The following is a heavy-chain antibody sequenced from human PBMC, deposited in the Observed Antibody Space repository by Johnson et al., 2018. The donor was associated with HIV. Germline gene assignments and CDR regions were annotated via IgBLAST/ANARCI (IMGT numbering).Heavy chain of an antibody. CDR2: ISYDGSNK. D-gene: IGHD6-19*01. V-gene: IGHV3-30-3*01. CDR3: ARKQWLAKICSDACDI. J-gene: IGHJ3*02. CDR1: GFTFSSYA. Sequence: VQLVESGGGVVQPGRSLRLSCAASGFTFSSYAMHWVRQPPGKGLEWVAVISYDGSNKYYADSVKGRFTISRDNSKNTLYLQMNRLRAADTAVYYCARKQWLAKICSDACDIWGQGKMVTVSS.